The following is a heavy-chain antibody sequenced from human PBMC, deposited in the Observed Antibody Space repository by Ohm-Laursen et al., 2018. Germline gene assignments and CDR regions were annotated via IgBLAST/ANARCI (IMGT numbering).Heavy chain of an antibody. J-gene: IGHJ6*02. CDR3: ARDSIAVAGTEAYYYGMDV. CDR1: GFTFSSYG. D-gene: IGHD6-19*01. CDR2: IWYDGSNK. Sequence: SLRLSCAASGFTFSSYGMHWVRQAPGKGLEWVAVIWYDGSNKYYADSVKGRFTISRDNSKNTLYLQMNSLRAEDTAVYYCARDSIAVAGTEAYYYGMDVWGQGTTVTVSS. V-gene: IGHV3-33*01.